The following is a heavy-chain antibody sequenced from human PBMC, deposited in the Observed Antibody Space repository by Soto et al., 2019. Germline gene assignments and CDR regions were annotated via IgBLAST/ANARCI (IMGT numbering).Heavy chain of an antibody. CDR3: AKDLTRRVTYYYDSSGLDYFDY. J-gene: IGHJ4*02. D-gene: IGHD3-22*01. CDR1: GFTFSSYA. CDR2: ISGSGGST. V-gene: IGHV3-23*01. Sequence: EVQLLESGGGLVQPGGSLRLSCAASGFTFSSYAMRWVRQAPGKGLEWVSAISGSGGSTYYADSVKGRFTISRDNSKNTLYLQMNSLRAEDTAVYYCAKDLTRRVTYYYDSSGLDYFDYWGQGTLVTVSS.